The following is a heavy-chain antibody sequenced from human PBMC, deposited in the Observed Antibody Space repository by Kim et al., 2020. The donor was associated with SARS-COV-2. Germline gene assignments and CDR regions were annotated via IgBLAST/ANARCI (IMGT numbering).Heavy chain of an antibody. D-gene: IGHD3-10*01. V-gene: IGHV4-38-2*02. J-gene: IGHJ4*02. CDR1: GYSISSGYY. CDR3: ASWYYYGSGSLNFAY. CDR2: IYHSGST. Sequence: SETLSLTCTVSGYSISSGYYWGWIRQPPGKGLEWIGSIYHSGSTYYNPSLKSRVTISVDTSKNQFSLKLSSVTAADTAVYYCASWYYYGSGSLNFAYWGQGTLITVSS.